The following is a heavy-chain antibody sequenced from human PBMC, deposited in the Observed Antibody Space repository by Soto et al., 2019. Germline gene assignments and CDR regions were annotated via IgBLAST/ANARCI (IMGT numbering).Heavy chain of an antibody. CDR2: INHSGST. J-gene: IGHJ5*02. Sequence: QVQLQQWGAGLLKPSETLSLTCAVYGGSFSGYYWSWIRQPPGKGLEWIGEINHSGSTNYNPSLKSRVTISVDTSKNQLALKLSSVTAADTAVYYCARGGLATIRLRWFDPWGQGTLVTVSS. V-gene: IGHV4-34*01. D-gene: IGHD5-12*01. CDR1: GGSFSGYY. CDR3: ARGGLATIRLRWFDP.